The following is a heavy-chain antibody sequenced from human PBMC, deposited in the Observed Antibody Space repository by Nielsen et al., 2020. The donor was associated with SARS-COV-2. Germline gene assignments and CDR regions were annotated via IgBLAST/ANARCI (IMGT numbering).Heavy chain of an antibody. Sequence: RQAPGKGLEWIGSIYYSGSTYYNPSLKSRVTISVDTSKNQFSLKLSSVTAADTAVYYCARHTQRYGSGSYYYYYGMDVWGQGTTVTVSS. V-gene: IGHV4-39*01. CDR3: ARHTQRYGSGSYYYYYGMDV. D-gene: IGHD3-10*01. CDR2: IYYSGST. J-gene: IGHJ6*02.